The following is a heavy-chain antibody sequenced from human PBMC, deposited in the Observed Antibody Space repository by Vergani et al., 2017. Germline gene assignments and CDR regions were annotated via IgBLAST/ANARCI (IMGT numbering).Heavy chain of an antibody. J-gene: IGHJ3*02. D-gene: IGHD5-18*01. CDR2: IIPIFGTA. V-gene: IGHV1-69*01. CDR1: GGTFSSYA. CDR3: ERAVRGYSYGYQGGAFDI. Sequence: QVQLVQSGAEVKKPGSSVKVSCKASGGTFSSYAISWVRQAPGQGLEWMGGIIPIFGTANYAQKFQGRVTITADESTSTAYMELSSLRSEDTAVYYCERAVRGYSYGYQGGAFDIWGQGTMVTVSS.